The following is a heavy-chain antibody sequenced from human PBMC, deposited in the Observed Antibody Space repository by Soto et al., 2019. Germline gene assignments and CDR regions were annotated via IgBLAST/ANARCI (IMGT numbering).Heavy chain of an antibody. J-gene: IGHJ4*02. CDR1: GYTLTELS. V-gene: IGHV1-24*01. D-gene: IGHD6-13*01. Sequence: SVKVSCKVSGYTLTELSMHWVRQAPGKGLEWMGGFDPEDGETIYAQKFQGRVTMTEDTSTDTAYMELSSLRSEDTAVYYCATAPSGYSSSWYANGFDYWGQVTLVTVSS. CDR2: FDPEDGET. CDR3: ATAPSGYSSSWYANGFDY.